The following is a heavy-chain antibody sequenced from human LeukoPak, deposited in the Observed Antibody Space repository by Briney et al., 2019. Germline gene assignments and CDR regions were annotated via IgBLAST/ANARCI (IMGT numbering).Heavy chain of an antibody. Sequence: GASVKVSCKASGYTFTSYGISWVRQAPGQGLEWMGWINPNSGGTNYAQKFQDRVTMTRDTSISTAYMELSRLRSDDTAVYYCARKSDCGSISCYTEFDYWGQGILVTVSS. J-gene: IGHJ4*02. V-gene: IGHV1-2*02. CDR2: INPNSGGT. CDR3: ARKSDCGSISCYTEFDY. D-gene: IGHD2-2*02. CDR1: GYTFTSYG.